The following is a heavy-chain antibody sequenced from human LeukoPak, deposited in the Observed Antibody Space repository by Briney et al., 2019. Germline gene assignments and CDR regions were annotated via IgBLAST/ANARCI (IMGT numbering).Heavy chain of an antibody. J-gene: IGHJ4*02. CDR3: ARDVGMGTYIDY. CDR1: GFTFGSYG. CDR2: MSYDGRNK. D-gene: IGHD1-1*01. Sequence: GGSLRLSCVTSGFTFGSYGMHWVRQAPGKGLEWVTVMSYDGRNKYYTDSVKGRFTISRDIPKNTLYLQMNSLRPEDTAVYYCARDVGMGTYIDYWGQGALVTVSS. V-gene: IGHV3-30*19.